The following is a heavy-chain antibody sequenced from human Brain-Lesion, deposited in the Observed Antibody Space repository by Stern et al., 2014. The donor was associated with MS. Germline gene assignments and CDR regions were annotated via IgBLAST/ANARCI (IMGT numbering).Heavy chain of an antibody. J-gene: IGHJ4*02. CDR3: ATPAAGGSIDY. CDR1: GYSFTSYW. CDR2: IYPGDPDP. V-gene: IGHV5-51*01. Sequence: VQLVESGAEVKKPGASLKISCKGSGYSFTSYWLGWVRQMPGKGLAWMGIIYPGDPDPRSTPSFPGPLTISPANSLPPPHPQWSSLKASDTAMYYCATPAAGGSIDYWGQGTLVTVSS. D-gene: IGHD6-13*01.